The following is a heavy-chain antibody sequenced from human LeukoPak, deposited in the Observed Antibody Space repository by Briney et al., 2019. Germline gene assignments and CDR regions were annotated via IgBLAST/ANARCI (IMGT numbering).Heavy chain of an antibody. D-gene: IGHD5-24*01. Sequence: GGSLRLSCAASGFTFSSYAMHWVRQAPGKGLEWVAVISYDGSNKYYADSVKGRFTISRDNSKNTLYLQMNSLRAEDTAVYYCARGDTRDGYNYFDYWGQGTLVTVSS. CDR2: ISYDGSNK. J-gene: IGHJ4*02. CDR3: ARGDTRDGYNYFDY. V-gene: IGHV3-30-3*01. CDR1: GFTFSSYA.